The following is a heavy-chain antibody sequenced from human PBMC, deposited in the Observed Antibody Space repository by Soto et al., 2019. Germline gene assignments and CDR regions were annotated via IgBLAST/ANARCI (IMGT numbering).Heavy chain of an antibody. CDR2: ISYDGSNK. V-gene: IGHV3-30-3*01. CDR1: GFTFSSYA. Sequence: GGSLRLSCAASGFTFSSYAMHWVRQAPGKGLEWVAVISYDGSNKYYADSVKGRFTISRDNSKNTLYLQMNSLRAEDTAVYYCARFYDSSGYYYLYWGQGTLVTV. D-gene: IGHD3-22*01. CDR3: ARFYDSSGYYYLY. J-gene: IGHJ4*02.